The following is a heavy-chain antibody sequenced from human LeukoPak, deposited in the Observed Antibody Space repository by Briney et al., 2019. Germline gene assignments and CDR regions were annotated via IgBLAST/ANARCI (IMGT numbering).Heavy chain of an antibody. CDR1: GFTFSSYA. CDR3: ARGGRGWQWLVPFLYY. V-gene: IGHV3-30*04. Sequence: PGGSLRLSCAASGFTFSSYAMLWVRQAPGKGLEWVAVISYDGSNQYYADSVKGRFTISRDNSKNTLYLQKNSLRVEETAVYDWARGGRGWQWLVPFLYYWGRGTLVTVS. D-gene: IGHD6-19*01. CDR2: ISYDGSNQ. J-gene: IGHJ4*02.